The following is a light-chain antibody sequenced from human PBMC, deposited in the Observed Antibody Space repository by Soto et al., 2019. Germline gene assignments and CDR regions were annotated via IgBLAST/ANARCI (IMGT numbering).Light chain of an antibody. V-gene: IGKV3-11*01. CDR2: DAS. CDR3: QQRSNWPIT. J-gene: IGKJ5*01. Sequence: EIVLTQSPGTLSFSAGERATLSCRASQRVNSRYLAWYQQKPGQAPRLLIYDASNRATGIPARFSGSGSGTDFTLTISSLEPEDFAVYYCQQRSNWPITFGQGTRLEIK. CDR1: QRVNSRY.